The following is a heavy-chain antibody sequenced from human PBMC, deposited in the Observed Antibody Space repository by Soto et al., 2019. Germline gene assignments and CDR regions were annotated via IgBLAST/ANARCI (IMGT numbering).Heavy chain of an antibody. V-gene: IGHV1-69*02. Sequence: QVQLVQSGAEVKKPGSSVKVSCKASGGTFSSYTISWVRQAPGQGLEWMGRIIPILGIANYAQKFQGRVTITADKSTSTACMELSSLRSEDTAVYYCARGSEGYYFDYWGQGTLVTVSS. CDR1: GGTFSSYT. CDR2: IIPILGIA. J-gene: IGHJ4*02. CDR3: ARGSEGYYFDY. D-gene: IGHD3-10*01.